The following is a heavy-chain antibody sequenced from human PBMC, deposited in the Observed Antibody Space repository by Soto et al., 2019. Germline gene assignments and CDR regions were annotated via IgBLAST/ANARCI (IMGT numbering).Heavy chain of an antibody. D-gene: IGHD3-16*02. V-gene: IGHV3-23*01. Sequence: EVQLLESGGGLVQPGGSLRLSCAASGFTFSSYATSWVRQAPGKGLEWVSAISGSGGSTYYADSVKGRFTISRDNSKNTLYLQMNSLRAEDTAVYYCAKTAHPCIGGVIVHAFDIWGQGTMVTVSS. CDR1: GFTFSSYA. CDR2: ISGSGGST. CDR3: AKTAHPCIGGVIVHAFDI. J-gene: IGHJ3*02.